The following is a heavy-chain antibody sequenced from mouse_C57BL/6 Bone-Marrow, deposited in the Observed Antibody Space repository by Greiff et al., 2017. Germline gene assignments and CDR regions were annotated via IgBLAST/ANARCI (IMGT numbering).Heavy chain of an antibody. CDR3: TREGGDGYYAMDY. CDR1: GFTFSSYA. Sequence: EVKLMESGEGLVKPGGSLKLSCAASGFTFSSYAMSWVRQTPEKRLEWVAYISSGGDYIYYADTVKGRFTISRDNARNTRYLQMSSLKSEDTAMYYCTREGGDGYYAMDYWGQGTSVTVSS. D-gene: IGHD2-3*01. V-gene: IGHV5-9-1*02. CDR2: ISSGGDYI. J-gene: IGHJ4*01.